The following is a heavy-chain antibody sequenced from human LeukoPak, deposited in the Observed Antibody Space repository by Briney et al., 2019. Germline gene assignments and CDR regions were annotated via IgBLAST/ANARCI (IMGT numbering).Heavy chain of an antibody. CDR1: GFTFNIYE. D-gene: IGHD1-14*01. V-gene: IGHV3-48*03. CDR2: ISADRNVI. CDR3: AGSRYPEPQDLDY. J-gene: IGHJ4*02. Sequence: GGSLRLSCAASGFTFNIYEMNWVCQAPGKGLEWISYISADRNVIYYADSVKGRFIISRDNAKNSLYLQMNSLRAEDTAVYYCAGSRYPEPQDLDYWGQGTLVSVSS.